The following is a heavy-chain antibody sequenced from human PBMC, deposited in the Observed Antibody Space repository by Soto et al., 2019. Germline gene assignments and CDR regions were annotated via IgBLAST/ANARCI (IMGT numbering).Heavy chain of an antibody. J-gene: IGHJ4*02. CDR1: GGTFSSYA. V-gene: IGHV1-69*06. Sequence: GASVKVSWKASGGTFSSYAISWVRQAPGQGLEWMGGIIPIFGTANYAQKFQGRVTITADKSTSTAYMELSSLRSEDTAVYYCARAAVYNWNYRSHFDYWGQGTLVTVSS. D-gene: IGHD1-7*01. CDR3: ARAAVYNWNYRSHFDY. CDR2: IIPIFGTA.